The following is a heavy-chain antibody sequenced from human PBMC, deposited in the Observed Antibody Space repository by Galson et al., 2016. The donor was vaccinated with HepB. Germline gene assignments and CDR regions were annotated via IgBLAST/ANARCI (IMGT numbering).Heavy chain of an antibody. J-gene: IGHJ6*02. D-gene: IGHD1-1*01. CDR3: ARRTGNGFDV. Sequence: CAISWDSVSSNSATWNWIRLSPSRGLEWLGRTYYRSKWYSDYALSVKSRITINADTSKSQFSLQLNSVTPEDTAVYYCARRTGNGFDVWGQGTTVTVSS. CDR2: TYYRSKWYS. V-gene: IGHV6-1*01. CDR1: WDSVSSNSAT.